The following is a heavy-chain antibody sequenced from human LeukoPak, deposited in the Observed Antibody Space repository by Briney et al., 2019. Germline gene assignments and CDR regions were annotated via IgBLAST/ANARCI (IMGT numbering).Heavy chain of an antibody. CDR2: INTNAGNP. J-gene: IGHJ5*02. CDR1: GYTFTNHA. V-gene: IGHV7-4-1*02. Sequence: ASVKVSCKASGYTFTNHAMNWVRQAPGQGLEYMGWINTNAGNPTYAQGFTGRFVFSLDTSVSTAYLQISSLKAEDTAVYYCARDYDFWSGYYKGYNWFDPWGQGTLVTVSS. D-gene: IGHD3-3*01. CDR3: ARDYDFWSGYYKGYNWFDP.